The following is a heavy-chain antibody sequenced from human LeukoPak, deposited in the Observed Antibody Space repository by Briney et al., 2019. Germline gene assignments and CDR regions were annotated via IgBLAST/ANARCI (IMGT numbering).Heavy chain of an antibody. Sequence: ASVNVSCKASGYTFTSYDINWVRQATGQGLEWMGWMNPNSGNTGYAQKFQGRVTMTRNTSISTAYMELSRLRSDDTAVYYCARDQDIVVVPAMDVWGQGTTVTVSS. CDR3: ARDQDIVVVPAMDV. D-gene: IGHD2-2*01. V-gene: IGHV1-8*01. J-gene: IGHJ6*02. CDR1: GYTFTSYD. CDR2: MNPNSGNT.